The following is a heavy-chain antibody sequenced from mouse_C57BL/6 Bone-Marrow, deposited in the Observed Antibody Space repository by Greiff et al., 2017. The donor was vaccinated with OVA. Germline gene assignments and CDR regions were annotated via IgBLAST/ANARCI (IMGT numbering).Heavy chain of an antibody. D-gene: IGHD2-2*01. CDR3: VRIYYGYSAWFAY. CDR1: GFTFNTYA. CDR2: IRSKSSNSAT. J-gene: IGHJ3*01. Sequence: EVQLQESGGGLVQPKGSLKLSCAASGFTFNTYAMHWVRQAPGQGLEWVARIRSKSSNSATYYADSVKDRFTISRDESQSMLYLQMNSRKTEDAAMYYCVRIYYGYSAWFAYWGQGTLVTVSA. V-gene: IGHV10-3*01.